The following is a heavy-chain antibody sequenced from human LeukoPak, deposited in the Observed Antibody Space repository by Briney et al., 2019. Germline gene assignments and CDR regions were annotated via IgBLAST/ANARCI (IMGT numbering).Heavy chain of an antibody. V-gene: IGHV4-34*01. J-gene: IGHJ6*03. CDR1: GGSFSAYY. CDR2: VNHSGST. Sequence: SETLSLTCAVYGGSFSAYYWSWIRQPPGKGLEWIGEVNHSGSTNYNPSLKSRVIISVDTSKNQFSLKLSSVNAADTAVYYCARGQGGSYCPFLYYMDGWGKGTTVTVSS. D-gene: IGHD1-26*01. CDR3: ARGQGGSYCPFLYYMDG.